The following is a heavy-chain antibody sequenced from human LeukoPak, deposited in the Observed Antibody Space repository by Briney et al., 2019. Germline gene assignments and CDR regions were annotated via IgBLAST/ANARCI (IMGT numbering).Heavy chain of an antibody. V-gene: IGHV3-48*01. CDR2: INTASNTM. CDR1: GFIFSDYC. J-gene: IGHJ6*02. D-gene: IGHD4-17*01. Sequence: GGSLRLSCAASGFIFSDYCMNWVRQAPGKGLEWISYINTASNTMYYADSVKGRFTISRDNAKNSLYLQMNNLRAEDTAVYYCARLRSGNYGMDVWGQGTTVTVSS. CDR3: ARLRSGNYGMDV.